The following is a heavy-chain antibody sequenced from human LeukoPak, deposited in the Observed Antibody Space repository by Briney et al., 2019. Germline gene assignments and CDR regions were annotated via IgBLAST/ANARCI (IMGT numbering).Heavy chain of an antibody. D-gene: IGHD3-22*01. CDR1: GGSISSGGYS. CDR2: IYHSGST. CDR3: ARFVSSGYFSRDYFDY. V-gene: IGHV4-30-2*01. J-gene: IGHJ4*02. Sequence: SETLSLTCAVSGGSISSGGYSWSWIRQPPGKGLEWIGYIYHSGSTYYNPSLKSRVTISVDRSKNQFSLKLSSVTAADTAVYYCARFVSSGYFSRDYFDYWGQGTLVTVSS.